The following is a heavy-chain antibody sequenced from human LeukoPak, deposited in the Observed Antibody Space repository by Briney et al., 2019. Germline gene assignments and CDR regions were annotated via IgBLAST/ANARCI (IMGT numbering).Heavy chain of an antibody. CDR2: IYHSGST. J-gene: IGHJ4*02. V-gene: IGHV4-4*02. Sequence: SGTLSLTCAVSGGSISSSNWWSWVRHPPGQGLGWIGEIYHSGSTNYNPSLKSRVTISVDKSKNQFSLKLSPVTAADTAVYYGARDSAGWGYWGQGTLVTVSS. CDR1: GGSISSSNW. D-gene: IGHD6-19*01. CDR3: ARDSAGWGY.